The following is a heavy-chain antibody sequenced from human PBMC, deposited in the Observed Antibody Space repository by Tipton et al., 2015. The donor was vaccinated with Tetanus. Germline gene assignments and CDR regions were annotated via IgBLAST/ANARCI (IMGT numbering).Heavy chain of an antibody. CDR2: IYYSGNT. V-gene: IGHV4-39*01. Sequence: LRLSCTVSGGSISSSSYYWAWIRQPPGKGLEWIGTIYYSGNTYYNPSLKTRVTISVDTSKNQFSLNLSSVTAADTSVYYCARLKAARLYFFDYWGQGTLVTVSS. CDR3: ARLKAARLYFFDY. J-gene: IGHJ4*02. CDR1: GGSISSSSYY. D-gene: IGHD6-6*01.